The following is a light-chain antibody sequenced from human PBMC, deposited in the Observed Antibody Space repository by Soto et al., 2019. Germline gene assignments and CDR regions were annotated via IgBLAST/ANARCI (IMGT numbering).Light chain of an antibody. CDR1: QSVSSY. V-gene: IGKV3-11*01. Sequence: EIVFTQSPATLCVAPVERATLSCRASQSVSSYLAWYQQKPGQAPRLLIYDASNRATGIPARFSGSGSGTDFTLTISSLEPEDFAVYYCQQRSNLITFGQGTRLEIK. CDR3: QQRSNLIT. J-gene: IGKJ5*01. CDR2: DAS.